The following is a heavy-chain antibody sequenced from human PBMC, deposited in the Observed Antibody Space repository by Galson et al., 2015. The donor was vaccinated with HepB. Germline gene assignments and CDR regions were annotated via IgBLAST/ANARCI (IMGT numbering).Heavy chain of an antibody. CDR1: GGSISSGGYY. Sequence: TLSLTCTVSGGSISSGGYYWSWIRQHPGKGLEWIGYIYYSGSPYYNPSLKSRVTISVDTSKNQFSLKLSSVTAADTAVYYCARGGIAAAGTLFPVDYWGQGTLVTVSS. V-gene: IGHV4-31*03. CDR3: ARGGIAAAGTLFPVDY. J-gene: IGHJ4*02. CDR2: IYYSGSP. D-gene: IGHD6-13*01.